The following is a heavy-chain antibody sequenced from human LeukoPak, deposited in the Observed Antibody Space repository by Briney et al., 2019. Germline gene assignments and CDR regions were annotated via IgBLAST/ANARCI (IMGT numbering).Heavy chain of an antibody. V-gene: IGHV3-23*01. Sequence: PGGSLRPSWAPSGFTFSSLAMSWARKAPGKGLEWAPAISGSGGSTYYADSVKGRFTISRDNSKNTLYLQMNSLRAEDTAVYYCAKDNMVRGVTSFDYWGQGTLVTVSS. D-gene: IGHD3-10*01. CDR2: ISGSGGST. J-gene: IGHJ4*02. CDR1: GFTFSSLA. CDR3: AKDNMVRGVTSFDY.